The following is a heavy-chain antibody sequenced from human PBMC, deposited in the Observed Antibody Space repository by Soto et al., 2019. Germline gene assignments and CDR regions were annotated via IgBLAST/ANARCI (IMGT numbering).Heavy chain of an antibody. CDR1: GGTFSSYA. J-gene: IGHJ3*02. V-gene: IGHV1-69*13. CDR3: ARDRMGKGYYDSSGYYRRDAFDI. CDR2: IIPIFGTA. D-gene: IGHD3-22*01. Sequence: SVKVSCKASGGTFSSYAISWVRQAPGQGLEWMGGIIPIFGTANYAQKFRGRVTITADESTSTAYMELSSLRSEDTAVYYCARDRMGKGYYDSSGYYRRDAFDIWGQGTMVTVSS.